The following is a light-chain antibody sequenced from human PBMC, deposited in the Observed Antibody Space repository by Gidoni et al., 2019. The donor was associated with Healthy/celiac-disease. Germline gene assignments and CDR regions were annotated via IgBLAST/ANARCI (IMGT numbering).Light chain of an antibody. CDR3: QQYGSSPYT. CDR1: QTISSKY. CDR2: DAS. J-gene: IGKJ2*01. V-gene: IGKV3-20*01. Sequence: EIVLPHSPSTLSLSPGERATLPCRAGQTISSKYLAWYQHKPGQAPRLLIYDASSRATGIPERFSGSGSGTDFALTISRLEPEDFAMYYCQQYGSSPYTFGQGTKLEIK.